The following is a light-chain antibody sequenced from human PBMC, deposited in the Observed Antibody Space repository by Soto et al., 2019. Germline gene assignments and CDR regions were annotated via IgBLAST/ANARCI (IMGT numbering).Light chain of an antibody. Sequence: EIVLTQSPGTLSLSPGERGTLSCMASQTVNSNYLAWYQRKPGQAPRLLIYGASNRATDIPPRFSGSGSGTVFTLTITRLEPEDFAEYSCQQYGSSPPTFGQGTKVEIK. V-gene: IGKV3-20*01. CDR2: GAS. J-gene: IGKJ1*01. CDR3: QQYGSSPPT. CDR1: QTVNSNY.